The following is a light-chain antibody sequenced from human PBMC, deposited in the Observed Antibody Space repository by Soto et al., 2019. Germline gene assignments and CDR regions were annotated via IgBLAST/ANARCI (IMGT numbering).Light chain of an antibody. CDR2: EVN. Sequence: QSALTQPASVSGSPGQSITISCTGANSDIGDWNYVSWYQQSPGKAPKLIIYEVNYRPSGVSYRFSGSKSGNTASLAITGLQAEDEADYYCQSYDSSLSGPVVFGGGTKVTVL. CDR3: QSYDSSLSGPVV. J-gene: IGLJ2*01. V-gene: IGLV2-14*01. CDR1: NSDIGDWNY.